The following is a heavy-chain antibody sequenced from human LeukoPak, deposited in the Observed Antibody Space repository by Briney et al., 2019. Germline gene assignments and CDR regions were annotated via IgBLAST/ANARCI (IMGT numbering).Heavy chain of an antibody. CDR3: AKSDYGDYGFDY. J-gene: IGHJ4*02. CDR1: GFTFDDYA. V-gene: IGHV3-9*01. D-gene: IGHD4-17*01. Sequence: HPGGSLRLSCAASGFTFDDYAMHWVRQAPGKGLEWVSGISWNSGSIGYADSVKGRFTISRDNAKNSLYLQMNSLRAEDTALYYCAKSDYGDYGFDYWGQGTLVTVSS. CDR2: ISWNSGSI.